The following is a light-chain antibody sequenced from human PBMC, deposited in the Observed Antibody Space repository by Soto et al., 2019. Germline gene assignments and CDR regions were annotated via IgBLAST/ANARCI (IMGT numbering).Light chain of an antibody. Sequence: QSVLTQPASVSGSPGQSITISCTGTSSDVGIYNYVSWYQQHPGKAPKLMIYEVSNRPSGVSNRFSGSKYGNTASLTISGLQAEDEADYYCSSYTTRSTPLYVFGIGTKVTV. CDR2: EVS. V-gene: IGLV2-14*01. J-gene: IGLJ1*01. CDR1: SSDVGIYNY. CDR3: SSYTTRSTPLYV.